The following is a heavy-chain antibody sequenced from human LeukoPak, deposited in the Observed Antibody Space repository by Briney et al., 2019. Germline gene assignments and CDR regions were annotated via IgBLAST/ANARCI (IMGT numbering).Heavy chain of an antibody. J-gene: IGHJ4*02. CDR3: ARIYSGYDRFDY. CDR1: GYTFTSYY. V-gene: IGHV1-46*01. CDR2: INPSGGST. D-gene: IGHD5-12*01. Sequence: ASVKVSCKASGYTFTSYYMHWVREAPGQELEWMGIINPSGGSTSYAQKFQGRVTMTRDTSTSTVYMELSSLRSEDTAVYYCARIYSGYDRFDYWGQGTLVTVSS.